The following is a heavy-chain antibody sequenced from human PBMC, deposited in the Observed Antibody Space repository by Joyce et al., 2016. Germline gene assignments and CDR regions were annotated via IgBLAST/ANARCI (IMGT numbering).Heavy chain of an antibody. J-gene: IGHJ5*02. V-gene: IGHV4-38-2*02. CDR1: GYSISSNYY. CDR3: ARDEGGGWFGP. CDR2: IYHTGSM. Sequence: QVQLQESGSGLVKPSETLSLTCTVSGYSISSNYYWGWIRQPPGKGLEWIGTIYHTGSMYYNPSLKSRVTMSVDTSKNQFSLNLTSVTAADMAVYYCARDEGGGWFGPWGQGTLVTVSS.